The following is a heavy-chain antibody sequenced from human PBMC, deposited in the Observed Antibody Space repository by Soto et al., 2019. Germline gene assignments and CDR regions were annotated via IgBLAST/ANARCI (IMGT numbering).Heavy chain of an antibody. Sequence: SQTLPLTCAISGDSVSSNSAAWNWIRQSPSRGLEWLGRTYYRSKWYNDYAVSVKSRITINPDTSKNQFSLQLNSVTPEDTAVYYCARDRTAAGNNYYGMDVWGQGTTVTVSS. D-gene: IGHD6-13*01. CDR3: ARDRTAAGNNYYGMDV. CDR2: TYYRSKWYN. V-gene: IGHV6-1*01. CDR1: GDSVSSNSAA. J-gene: IGHJ6*02.